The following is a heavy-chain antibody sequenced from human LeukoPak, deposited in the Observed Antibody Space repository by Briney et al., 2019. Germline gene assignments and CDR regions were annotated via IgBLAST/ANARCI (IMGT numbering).Heavy chain of an antibody. CDR1: GGSISSYY. V-gene: IGHV4-59*12. D-gene: IGHD6-19*01. Sequence: SETLSLTCTVSGGSISSYYWSWIRQPPGKGLEWIGYIYHSGSTYYNPSLKSRVTISVDRSKNQFSLKLSSVTAADTAVYYCARGIAVAGSKRGYFDYWGQGTLVTVSS. CDR3: ARGIAVAGSKRGYFDY. J-gene: IGHJ4*02. CDR2: IYHSGST.